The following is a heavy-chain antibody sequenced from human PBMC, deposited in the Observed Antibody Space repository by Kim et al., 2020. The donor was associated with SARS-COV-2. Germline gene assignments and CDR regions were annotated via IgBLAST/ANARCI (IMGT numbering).Heavy chain of an antibody. J-gene: IGHJ5*02. D-gene: IGHD1-26*01. V-gene: IGHV4-59*01. CDR3: ARDSSGSAWGWFDP. Sequence: SETLSLTCTVSGGSISSYYWSWIRQPPGKGLEWIGYIYYSGSTNYNPSLKSRVTISVDTSKNQFSLKLSSVTAADTAVYYCARDSSGSAWGWFDPWGQGTLVTVSS. CDR2: IYYSGST. CDR1: GGSISSYY.